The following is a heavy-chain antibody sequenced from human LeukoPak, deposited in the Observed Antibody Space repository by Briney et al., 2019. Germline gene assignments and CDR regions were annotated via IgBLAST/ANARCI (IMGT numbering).Heavy chain of an antibody. CDR3: ARDQGIAAAGDFSDALDI. CDR1: GGTFSSYT. CDR2: IIPILGIA. V-gene: IGHV1-69*04. J-gene: IGHJ3*02. Sequence: EASVKVSCKASGGTFSSYTISWVRQAPGQGLEWMGRIIPILGIANYAQKFQGRVTITADKSTSTAYMELSSLRSEDTAVYYCARDQGIAAAGDFSDALDIWGQGTMVTVSS. D-gene: IGHD6-13*01.